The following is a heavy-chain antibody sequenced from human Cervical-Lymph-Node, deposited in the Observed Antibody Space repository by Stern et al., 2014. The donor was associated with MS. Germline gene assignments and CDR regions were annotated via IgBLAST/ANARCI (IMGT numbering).Heavy chain of an antibody. Sequence: QVQLGQSGAEVKKPGASVKVSCKASGYTFTNYFLHWVRQAPGQGLEWMGILNPSVGVTKYAQKFLGRVTMTRDTSTDTVYMELSSLRSEDTAVYYCARAYHYDSSGYRYDFWGQGTLVTVSS. J-gene: IGHJ4*02. CDR1: GYTFTNYF. D-gene: IGHD3-22*01. CDR3: ARAYHYDSSGYRYDF. CDR2: LNPSVGVT. V-gene: IGHV1-46*01.